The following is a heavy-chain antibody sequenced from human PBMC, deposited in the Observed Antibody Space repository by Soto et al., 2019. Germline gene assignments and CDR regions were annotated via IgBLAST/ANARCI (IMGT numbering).Heavy chain of an antibody. V-gene: IGHV4-59*01. Sequence: SETLSLTCTVSGGSISSYYWSWIRQPPGKGLEGIGYIYYSGSTNYNPSLKSRVTISVDTSKNQFSLKLSSVTAADTAVYYCARSQGPGYCSGGSCYDDAFDIWGQGTMVTVSS. CDR3: ARSQGPGYCSGGSCYDDAFDI. J-gene: IGHJ3*02. CDR2: IYYSGST. CDR1: GGSISSYY. D-gene: IGHD2-15*01.